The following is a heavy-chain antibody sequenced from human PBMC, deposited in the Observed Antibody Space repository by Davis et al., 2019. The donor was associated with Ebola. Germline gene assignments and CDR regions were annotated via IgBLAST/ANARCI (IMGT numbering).Heavy chain of an antibody. CDR1: GFTFSSYA. J-gene: IGHJ6*04. D-gene: IGHD4-11*01. CDR3: ARASGVTTLDYYYGMDV. V-gene: IGHV3-23*01. Sequence: GESLKISCAASGFTFSSYAMSWVRQAPGKGLEWVSAISGSGGSTYYADSVKGRFTISRDNSKNTLYLQMNSLRAEDTAVYYCARASGVTTLDYYYGMDVWGKGTTVTVSS. CDR2: ISGSGGST.